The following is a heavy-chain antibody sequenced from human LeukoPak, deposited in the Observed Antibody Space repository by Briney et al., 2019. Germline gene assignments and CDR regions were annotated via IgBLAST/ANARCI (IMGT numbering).Heavy chain of an antibody. Sequence: SVKVSCKASGGTFNSYSITWVRQAPGQGLEWMGRIIPILGVANYAQNFQGRVTITADKSTSTAYMELTSLRSEDTAFYYCARGYDSSGYQDYWGQGTLVTVSS. J-gene: IGHJ4*02. CDR3: ARGYDSSGYQDY. CDR2: IIPILGVA. V-gene: IGHV1-69*04. CDR1: GGTFNSYS. D-gene: IGHD3-22*01.